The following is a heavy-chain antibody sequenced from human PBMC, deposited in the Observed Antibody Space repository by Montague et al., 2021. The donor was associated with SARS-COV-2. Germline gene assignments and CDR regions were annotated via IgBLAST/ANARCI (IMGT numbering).Heavy chain of an antibody. V-gene: IGHV4-59*01. CDR3: ASPGGYCTGGSCYYVY. Sequence: SETLSLTCSVSGGSISTYYWSWIRQPPGTGLEWIGYIYYSGSTNYNPSLTSRVTISIDTSKNQFSLELSSVTAADVAVYYCASPGGYCTGGSCYYVYWGQGTLVTVSS. CDR1: GGSISTYY. CDR2: IYYSGST. J-gene: IGHJ4*02. D-gene: IGHD2-15*01.